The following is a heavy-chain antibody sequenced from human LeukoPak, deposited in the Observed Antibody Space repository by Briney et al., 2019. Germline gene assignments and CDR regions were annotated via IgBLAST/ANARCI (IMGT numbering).Heavy chain of an antibody. V-gene: IGHV4-30-4*08. D-gene: IGHD6-13*01. CDR2: IYYSGST. J-gene: IGHJ4*02. CDR1: GGSISSGDYY. Sequence: SSQTLSLTCTVSGGSISSGDYYWSWIRQLPGKGLEWIGYIYYSGSTYYNPSLKSRVTISVDTSKNQFSLKLSSVTAADTAVYYCARDGRLWQQPFDYWGQGTLVTVSS. CDR3: ARDGRLWQQPFDY.